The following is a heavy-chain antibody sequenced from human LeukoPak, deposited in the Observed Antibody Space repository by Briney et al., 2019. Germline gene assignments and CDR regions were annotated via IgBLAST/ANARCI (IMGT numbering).Heavy chain of an antibody. CDR1: GFTFNNFG. CDR2: VRSGGTDK. Sequence: GGSLRLSCAASGFTFNNFGMHWIRQAPGKGLEWVALVRSGGTDKYYADSVKGRCTISTDNSTNMVYMHKNSLRVEDTAVYYCAKDRGGYGYDCWGQGILVTVST. J-gene: IGHJ4*02. CDR3: AKDRGGYGYDC. V-gene: IGHV3-30*02. D-gene: IGHD5-12*01.